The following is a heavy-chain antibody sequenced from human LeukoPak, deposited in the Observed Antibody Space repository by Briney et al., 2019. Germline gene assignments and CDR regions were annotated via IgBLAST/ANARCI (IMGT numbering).Heavy chain of an antibody. J-gene: IGHJ4*02. CDR3: ARVPPGPAAPWGY. V-gene: IGHV4-59*12. CDR2: IYYSGST. Sequence: PSETLSLTCTVSGGSISSYYWSWIRQPPGKGLEWIGYIYYSGSTNYNPSLKSRVTISVDTSKNQFSLKLSSVTAADTAVYYCARVPPGPAAPWGYWGQGTLVTVSS. CDR1: GGSISSYY. D-gene: IGHD2-2*01.